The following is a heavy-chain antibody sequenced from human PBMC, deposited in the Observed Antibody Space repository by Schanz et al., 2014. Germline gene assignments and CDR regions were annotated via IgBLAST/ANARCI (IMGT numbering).Heavy chain of an antibody. CDR2: IWYDGSNK. Sequence: VQLLESGGGLVRPGGSLRLSCAASGFTFSSYGMHWVRQAPGKGLEWVAIIWYDGSNKYYADSVKGRFTISRDNAKNSLYLQMNSLRAEDTAVYYCAKDQGSYGSGSYSYFDYWGQGTLATVSS. D-gene: IGHD3-10*01. CDR3: AKDQGSYGSGSYSYFDY. CDR1: GFTFSSYG. V-gene: IGHV3-33*03. J-gene: IGHJ4*02.